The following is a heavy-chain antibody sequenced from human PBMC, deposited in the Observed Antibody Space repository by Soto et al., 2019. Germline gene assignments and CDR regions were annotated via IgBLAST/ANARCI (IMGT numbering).Heavy chain of an antibody. J-gene: IGHJ3*02. CDR2: ISWNSGII. CDR3: AKEQYYYDSSGYEGGALDI. D-gene: IGHD3-22*01. V-gene: IGHV3-9*01. CDR1: GFTFDDYA. Sequence: SLRLSCAASGFTFDDYAMHWVRQAPGKGLEWVSGISWNSGIIGYADSVKGRFTISRDNAKNSLYLQMNSLRAEDTALYYCAKEQYYYDSSGYEGGALDIWGQGTTVTVSS.